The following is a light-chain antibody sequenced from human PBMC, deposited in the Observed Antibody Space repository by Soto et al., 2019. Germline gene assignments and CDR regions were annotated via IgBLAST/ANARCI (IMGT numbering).Light chain of an antibody. Sequence: IEMTQAPSTLSASVGGRVTITCRSSQSISSWLAWYQQKPGKAPKLLIYDASSLESGVPSRFSGSVSGTEFTLTISSLQPDDFATYYCQQYNSYSRTWTFGQGTKVDIK. V-gene: IGKV1-5*01. J-gene: IGKJ1*01. CDR3: QQYNSYSRTWT. CDR2: DAS. CDR1: QSISSW.